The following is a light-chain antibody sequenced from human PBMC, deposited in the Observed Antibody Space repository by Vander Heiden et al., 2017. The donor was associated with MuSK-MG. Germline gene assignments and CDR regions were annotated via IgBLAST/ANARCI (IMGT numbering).Light chain of an antibody. Sequence: QSVLTPPPSASGTPGPRFLLSYSGRSSNIGSNTVNGYRQLPGTAPKLLIDCKNQRLSGVPDRFAGSKSGASASLAISGLQSEDEADYYCAAWDDSLNGVVFGGGTKLTVL. CDR3: AAWDDSLNGVV. J-gene: IGLJ2*01. CDR2: CKN. V-gene: IGLV1-44*01. CDR1: SSNIGSNT.